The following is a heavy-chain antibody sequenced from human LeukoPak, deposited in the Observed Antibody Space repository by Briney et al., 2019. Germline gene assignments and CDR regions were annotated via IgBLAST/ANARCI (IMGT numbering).Heavy chain of an antibody. CDR1: GFTFSSYA. D-gene: IGHD2-15*01. J-gene: IGHJ4*02. V-gene: IGHV3-23*01. CDR3: AKAQGYCSGGNCYSSFDY. Sequence: LGGSLRLSCVASGFTFSSYAMSWVRQAPGKGLEWVSNVSGSGGSTYYADSVKGRFTISRDNSKNTLYLQMNSLRAEDTAVYYCAKAQGYCSGGNCYSSFDYWGQGTLVTVSS. CDR2: VSGSGGST.